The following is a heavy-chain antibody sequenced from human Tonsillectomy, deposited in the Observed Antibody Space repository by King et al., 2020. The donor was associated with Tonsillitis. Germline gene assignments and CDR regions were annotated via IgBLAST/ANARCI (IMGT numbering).Heavy chain of an antibody. V-gene: IGHV5-51*01. J-gene: IGHJ3*02. Sequence: GQLVQSGAEVKKPGESLKISCKGSGYSFTSYWIGWVRQMPGKGLEWMGIIYPGDSDTRYSPSFQGQVTISADKSISTAYLQWSSLKASDTAMYYCARSQLYCSGGSCYSVRAFDIWGQGTMVTVSS. CDR1: GYSFTSYW. CDR3: ARSQLYCSGGSCYSVRAFDI. CDR2: IYPGDSDT. D-gene: IGHD2-15*01.